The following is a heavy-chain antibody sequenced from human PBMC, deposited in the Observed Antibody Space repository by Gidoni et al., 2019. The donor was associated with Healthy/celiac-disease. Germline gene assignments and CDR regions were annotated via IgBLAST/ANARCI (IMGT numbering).Heavy chain of an antibody. Sequence: QVQLVQSGAEVKKPGSSVKVSCKASGGTFSSYAISWVRQAPGQGLEWMGGIIPIFGTANYAQKFQGRVTITADKSTSTAYMELSSLRSEDTAVYYCAREYSSPPGVGYYFDYWGQGTLVTVSS. CDR3: AREYSSPPGVGYYFDY. CDR1: GGTFSSYA. D-gene: IGHD6-13*01. J-gene: IGHJ4*02. V-gene: IGHV1-69*06. CDR2: IIPIFGTA.